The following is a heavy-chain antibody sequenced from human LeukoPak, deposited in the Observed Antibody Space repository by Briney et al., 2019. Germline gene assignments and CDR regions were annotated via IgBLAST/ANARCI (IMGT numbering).Heavy chain of an antibody. J-gene: IGHJ4*02. Sequence: SETLSLTCTVSCYSISSGYYWGWIRQSPGKGLEWIGSIYHGGSTYYNPSPRSRVIVSVDTSKNHFSLKMSSVTAADTAVYYCARDLASCAGDCYSDGFDYWGQGALVTVSS. D-gene: IGHD2-21*02. CDR1: CYSISSGYY. CDR2: IYHGGST. CDR3: ARDLASCAGDCYSDGFDY. V-gene: IGHV4-38-2*02.